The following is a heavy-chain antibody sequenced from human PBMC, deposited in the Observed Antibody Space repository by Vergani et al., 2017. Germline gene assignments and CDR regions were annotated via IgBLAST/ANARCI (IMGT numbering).Heavy chain of an antibody. J-gene: IGHJ6*03. D-gene: IGHD2-2*02. CDR1: GYTFTSYA. V-gene: IGHV1-3*01. Sequence: QVQLVQSGAEVKKPGASVKVSCKASGYTFTSYAMHWVRQAPGQRLEWMGWINAGNGNTKYSQKFQGRVTITRDTSASTAYMALGSLRSEETSVYYCASHSWTCXSTSCYTLYYYYYYMDVWGKGTTVTVSS. CDR3: ASHSWTCXSTSCYTLYYYYYYMDV. CDR2: INAGNGNT.